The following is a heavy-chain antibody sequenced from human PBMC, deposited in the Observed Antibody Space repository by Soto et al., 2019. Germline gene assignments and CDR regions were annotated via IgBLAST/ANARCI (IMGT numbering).Heavy chain of an antibody. CDR1: GYSFTSYW. J-gene: IGHJ4*02. CDR3: ARLQAAAGDNDLTFDY. V-gene: IGHV5-51*01. CDR2: IYPGGSDT. D-gene: IGHD6-13*01. Sequence: PGESLKISCKGSGYSFTSYWIGWVRQMPGKGLEWMGIIYPGGSDTRYSPSLQGQVTISADKSISTAYLQWSSLKASDTAMYYCARLQAAAGDNDLTFDYWGQGTLVTVSS.